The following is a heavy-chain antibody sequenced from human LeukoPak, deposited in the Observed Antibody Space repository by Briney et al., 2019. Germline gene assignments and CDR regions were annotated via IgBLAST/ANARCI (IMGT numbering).Heavy chain of an antibody. V-gene: IGHV1-18*01. J-gene: IGHJ3*02. D-gene: IGHD3-22*01. CDR1: GYTFTSYG. Sequence: ASVKVSCKASGYTFTSYGISWVRQAPGQGLEWMGWISAYNGNTNYAQKLQGRVTMTTDTSTSTAYMELRSLRSDDTAVYYCAIPDYYYDSSGYRDAFDIWGQGTMVTVSS. CDR3: AIPDYYYDSSGYRDAFDI. CDR2: ISAYNGNT.